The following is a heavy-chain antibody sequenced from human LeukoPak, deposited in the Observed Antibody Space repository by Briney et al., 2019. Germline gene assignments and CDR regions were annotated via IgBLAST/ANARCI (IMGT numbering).Heavy chain of an antibody. CDR3: ARDQYSSGWSFDY. J-gene: IGHJ4*02. Sequence: GASVKVSCKASGGTFSSYAISWVRQAPGQGLEWMGRIIPILGIANYAQKFQGRVTITADKSTSTAYMELSSQRSEDTAVYYCARDQYSSGWSFDYWGQGTLVTVSS. D-gene: IGHD6-19*01. V-gene: IGHV1-69*04. CDR1: GGTFSSYA. CDR2: IIPILGIA.